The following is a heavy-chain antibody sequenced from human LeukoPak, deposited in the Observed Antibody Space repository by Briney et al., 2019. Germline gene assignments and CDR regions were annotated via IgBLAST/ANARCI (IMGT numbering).Heavy chain of an antibody. D-gene: IGHD6-19*01. Sequence: GGSLRLSCGASGFTFTSSAMTWVRQAPGKGLEWVSAISSGGTPYYAASVRGRFIISRDTSTNTLYLQVKSLTAEDTAVYYCARDLQWRGSYYFDYWGQGTLVTVSS. CDR1: GFTFTSSA. CDR2: ISSGGTP. V-gene: IGHV3-23*01. J-gene: IGHJ4*02. CDR3: ARDLQWRGSYYFDY.